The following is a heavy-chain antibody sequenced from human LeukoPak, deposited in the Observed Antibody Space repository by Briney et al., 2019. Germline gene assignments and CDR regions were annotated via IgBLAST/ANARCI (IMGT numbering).Heavy chain of an antibody. CDR1: GGSISSYY. CDR3: ARWHSHGRYFDY. Sequence: PSETLSLTCTVSGGSISSYYWSWIRQPPGKGLEWIGYNCDSDNTDYKPSLKSRVTISLDTSKNQFSLKLTSATAADTAVYYCARWHSHGRYFDYWGQGALVTVSS. V-gene: IGHV4-59*01. D-gene: IGHD2-21*01. J-gene: IGHJ4*02. CDR2: NCDSDNT.